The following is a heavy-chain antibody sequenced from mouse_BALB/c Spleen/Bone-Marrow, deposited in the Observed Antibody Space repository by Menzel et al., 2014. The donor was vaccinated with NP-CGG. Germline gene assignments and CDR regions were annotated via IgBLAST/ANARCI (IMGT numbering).Heavy chain of an antibody. CDR2: ITYSGST. J-gene: IGHJ2*01. CDR1: GYSITSDYA. CDR3: ARYYDYDGDYFDY. Sequence: EVQLQQSGPGLVKPSQSLSLTCTVTGYSITSDYAWNWIRQFPGNKLGWMGYITYSGSTSYNPSLKSRISITRDTSKNQFFLQLNSVTTEDTATYYCARYYDYDGDYFDYWGQGTTLTVYS. V-gene: IGHV3-2*02. D-gene: IGHD2-4*01.